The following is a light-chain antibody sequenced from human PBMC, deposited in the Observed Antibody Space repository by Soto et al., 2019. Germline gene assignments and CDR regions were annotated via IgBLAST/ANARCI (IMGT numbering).Light chain of an antibody. CDR1: SSDVGDNY. CDR2: EVS. CDR3: SAYAGSNNFV. V-gene: IGLV2-8*01. J-gene: IGLJ1*01. Sequence: QSALTQPPSASGSPGQSVTISCTGTSSDVGDNYVSWYLQHLGKAPKLIIYEVSQRPSGVPDRFSGSKSGNTASLTVSGLQTEDEADYYCSAYAGSNNFVFGSGTKVTVL.